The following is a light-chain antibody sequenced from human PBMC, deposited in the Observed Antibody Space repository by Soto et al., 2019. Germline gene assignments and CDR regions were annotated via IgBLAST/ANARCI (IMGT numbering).Light chain of an antibody. CDR1: QSVSSN. CDR3: QQYNNSPLFT. V-gene: IGKV3-15*01. Sequence: EIVMTQSPATLSVSPGERATLSCRASQSVSSNLAWYQQKPGRATRLLIFGASTRATGIPARFSGSWSGTEFTLTISSLQSEDFAVYSCQQYNNSPLFTFGQGTKLEIK. J-gene: IGKJ2*01. CDR2: GAS.